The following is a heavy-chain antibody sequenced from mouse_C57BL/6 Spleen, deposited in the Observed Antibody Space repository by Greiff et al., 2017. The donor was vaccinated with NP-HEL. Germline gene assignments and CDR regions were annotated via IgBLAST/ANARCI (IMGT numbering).Heavy chain of an antibody. V-gene: IGHV1-64*01. CDR1: GYTFTSYW. Sequence: VKVVESGAELVKPGASVKLSCKASGYTFTSYWMHWVKQRPGQGLEWIGMIHPNSGSTNYNEKFKSKATLTVDKSSSTAYMQLSSLTSEDSAVYYCARGDYYGSSYDWYFDVWGTGTTVTVSS. D-gene: IGHD1-1*01. CDR2: IHPNSGST. J-gene: IGHJ1*03. CDR3: ARGDYYGSSYDWYFDV.